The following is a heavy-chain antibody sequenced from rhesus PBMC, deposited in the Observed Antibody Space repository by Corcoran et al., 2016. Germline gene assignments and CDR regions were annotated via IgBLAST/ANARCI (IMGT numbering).Heavy chain of an antibody. V-gene: IGHV3S5*01. CDR3: ATYSGYSLREFDY. D-gene: IGHD5-24*01. CDR1: GFTFSSYG. Sequence: EVQLVESGGGLVQPGGSLRLSCAASGFTFSSYGMRWVRQAPVKGLEWFSYIINVLLSTYYADFVKGRFTISRDNSKNMLSLQMNSLRAEDTAVYYCATYSGYSLREFDYWGQGVLVTVSS. CDR2: IINVLLST. J-gene: IGHJ4*01.